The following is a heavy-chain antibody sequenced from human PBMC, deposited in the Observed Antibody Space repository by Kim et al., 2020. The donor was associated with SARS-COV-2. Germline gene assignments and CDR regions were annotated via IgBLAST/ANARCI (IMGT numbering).Heavy chain of an antibody. V-gene: IGHV3-13*01. D-gene: IGHD3-10*01. CDR3: ARAFWVLGGDAFDI. J-gene: IGHJ3*02. Sequence: PGSVKGRFTITRENAKNSWYLQMNSLGAGDTAVYYCARAFWVLGGDAFDIWGQGTMVTVSS.